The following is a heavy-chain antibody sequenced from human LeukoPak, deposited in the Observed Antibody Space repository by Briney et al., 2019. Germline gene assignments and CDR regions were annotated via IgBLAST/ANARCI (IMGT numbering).Heavy chain of an antibody. D-gene: IGHD2-15*01. CDR3: ARLTVVVAATHYGMDV. CDR1: GGSFSGYY. Sequence: PSETLSLTCAVYGGSFSGYYWSWIRQPPGKGLEWIGEINHSGSTNYNPSLKGRVTISVDTSKNQFSLKLSSVTAADTAVYYCARLTVVVAATHYGMDVWGKGTTVTVSS. J-gene: IGHJ6*04. V-gene: IGHV4-34*01. CDR2: INHSGST.